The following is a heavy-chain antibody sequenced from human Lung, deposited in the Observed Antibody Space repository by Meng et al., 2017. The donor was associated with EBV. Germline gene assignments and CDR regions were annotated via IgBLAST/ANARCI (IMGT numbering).Heavy chain of an antibody. CDR2: INPSTAHP. CDR3: VRDVPDGDISLFDS. J-gene: IGHJ4*02. V-gene: IGHV7-4-1*02. D-gene: IGHD2-21*02. CDR1: GYSFRSYA. Sequence: QAQLVQAGGEVKKTGASAKVVCRAAGYSFRSYAVNWLRQDPGRGLEWMGWINPSTAHPTYAQDFTGRFVFSLDISVNTAYLQINSLKAEDTAIYYCVRDVPDGDISLFDSWGQGTLVTVSS.